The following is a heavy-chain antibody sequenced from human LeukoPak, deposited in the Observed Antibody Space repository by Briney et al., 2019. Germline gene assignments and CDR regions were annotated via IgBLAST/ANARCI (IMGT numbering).Heavy chain of an antibody. CDR3: VRDRGTYRPIDY. CDR1: AFSLNAYN. Sequence: GESLRLSCAASAFSLNAYNMNWVRQAPGKGLEWVSSISYTGTYIYYADSVKGRFTISRDNAQNSLYLQMNSLRAEDTAIYYCVRDRGTYRPIDYWGQGTLVTVSS. CDR2: ISYTGTYI. V-gene: IGHV3-21*04. J-gene: IGHJ4*02. D-gene: IGHD1-26*01.